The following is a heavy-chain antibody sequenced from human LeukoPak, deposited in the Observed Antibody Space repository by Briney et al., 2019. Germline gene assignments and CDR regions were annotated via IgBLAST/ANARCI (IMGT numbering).Heavy chain of an antibody. CDR3: ARGGLIPHDYGDPFDY. CDR2: INHSGST. V-gene: IGHV4-34*01. J-gene: IGHJ4*02. CDR1: GGSFSGYY. D-gene: IGHD4-17*01. Sequence: SETLSLTCAVYGGSFSGYYWSWIRQPPGKGLEWIGEINHSGSTNYNPSLKSRVTISVGTSENQFSLKLSSVTAADTAVYYCARGGLIPHDYGDPFDYWGQGTLVTVSS.